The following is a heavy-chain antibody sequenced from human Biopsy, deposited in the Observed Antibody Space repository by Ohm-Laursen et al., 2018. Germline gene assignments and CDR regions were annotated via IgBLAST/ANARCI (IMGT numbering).Heavy chain of an antibody. CDR2: LNPSGGT. V-gene: IGHV4-34*01. CDR3: ASVAGPRTDYYYSNMDV. D-gene: IGHD2-2*01. J-gene: IGHJ6*02. Sequence: SETLSLTCAVYVGSFSGYYWSWLRQSPGMGLEWIGELNPSGGTNYNPSLAGRVSISLDTSKIHLTLKLSSVTAADTAVYYCASVAGPRTDYYYSNMDVWGQGTTVSVSS. CDR1: VGSFSGYY.